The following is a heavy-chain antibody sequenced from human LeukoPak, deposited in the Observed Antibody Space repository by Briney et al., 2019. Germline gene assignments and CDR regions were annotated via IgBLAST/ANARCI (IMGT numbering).Heavy chain of an antibody. D-gene: IGHD4-11*01. CDR2: ISSNGGST. CDR1: GFTFSSYA. J-gene: IGHJ4*02. V-gene: IGHV3-64*01. Sequence: GGSLRLSCAASGFTFSSYAMHWVRQAPGKGLEYVSAISSNGGSTYYANSVKGRFTISRDNSKNTLYLQMGSLRAEDMAVYYCAREIGNYGGFFDYWGQGTLVTVSS. CDR3: AREIGNYGGFFDY.